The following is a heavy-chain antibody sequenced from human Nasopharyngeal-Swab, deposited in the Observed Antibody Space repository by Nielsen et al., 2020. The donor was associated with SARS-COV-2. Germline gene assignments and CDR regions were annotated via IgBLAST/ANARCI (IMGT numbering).Heavy chain of an antibody. CDR1: GGSFSGYY. CDR2: INHSGST. J-gene: IGHJ6*02. Sequence: GSLRLSCAVYGGSFSGYYWSWIRQPPGKGLEWIGEINHSGSTHYNPSLKRRVTISVDTSKNQFSLKLSSVTAADTAVYYCARAWVLWFRELSSLGAHYGMDVWGQGTTVTVSS. CDR3: ARAWVLWFRELSSLGAHYGMDV. D-gene: IGHD3-10*01. V-gene: IGHV4-34*01.